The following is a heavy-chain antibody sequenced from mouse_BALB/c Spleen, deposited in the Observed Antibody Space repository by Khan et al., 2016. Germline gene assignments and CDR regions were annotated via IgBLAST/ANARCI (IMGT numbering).Heavy chain of an antibody. CDR1: GYTFTTYW. D-gene: IGHD2-1*01. J-gene: IGHJ3*01. V-gene: IGHV1-7*01. CDR2: IDPSTGYI. CDR3: ARRGLYGIFVY. Sequence: QVQLKESGAELAKPGASVKMSCKASGYTFTTYWMHWVKKRPGQGLEWIGYIDPSTGYIEYNQKFKDKATLTTDTSSTTAYMQLSSLTSEDSVVYYCARRGLYGIFVYWGQGTLVTVSA.